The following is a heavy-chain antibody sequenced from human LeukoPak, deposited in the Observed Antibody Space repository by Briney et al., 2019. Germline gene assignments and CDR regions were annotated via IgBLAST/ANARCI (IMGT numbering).Heavy chain of an antibody. V-gene: IGHV3-7*03. D-gene: IGHD2-15*01. Sequence: GGSLRLSCAASGFTFSNYWMSWVRQAPGKGLEWVANIKQDGSEKYYVDSVRGRFTISRDNAKNSLYLQMNSLSAEDTAVYYCSIPAPVVGASYKYHYYMDVWGKGTTVTISS. CDR1: GFTFSNYW. CDR2: IKQDGSEK. J-gene: IGHJ6*03. CDR3: SIPAPVVGASYKYHYYMDV.